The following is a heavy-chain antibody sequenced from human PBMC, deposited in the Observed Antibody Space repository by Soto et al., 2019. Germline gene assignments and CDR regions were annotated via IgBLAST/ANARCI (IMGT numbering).Heavy chain of an antibody. V-gene: IGHV1-46*01. D-gene: IGHD5-12*01. CDR2: INPSGDT. Sequence: ASVKVSCKASGDTFTSYYMHWVRQAPGQGLEWMGIINPSGDTSYAQKFQGRVTMTRDTSTSTVYMELSSLRSEDTAVYYCGRSISGGARFDFWAQGILVPVSS. CDR1: GDTFTSYY. J-gene: IGHJ4*02. CDR3: GRSISGGARFDF.